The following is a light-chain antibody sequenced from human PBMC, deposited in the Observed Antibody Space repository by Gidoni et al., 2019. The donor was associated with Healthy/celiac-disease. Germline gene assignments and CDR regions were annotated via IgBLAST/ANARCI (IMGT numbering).Light chain of an antibody. CDR1: QSISSY. CDR2: AAS. J-gene: IGKJ3*01. CDR3: QQSYSTPFT. V-gene: IGKV1-39*01. Sequence: DIQMTQSPSSLSASVGDRVTITCRASQSISSYLNWYQQKPGKAPKFQIYAASSLQSGVPSRFSGSGSGTDFTLTISSLQPEDFATYYCQQSYSTPFTFGPGTKVDIK.